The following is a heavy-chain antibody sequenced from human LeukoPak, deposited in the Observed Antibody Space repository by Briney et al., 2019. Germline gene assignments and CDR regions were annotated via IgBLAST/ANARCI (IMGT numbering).Heavy chain of an antibody. CDR3: ERDMEMTISTVFDH. J-gene: IGHJ4*02. Sequence: GGSLRLSCAATGFTFSSYSMNWLRQDPGKGLEWVSSISSSSSYIYYADSVKGRFTISRDNAKNSLYLQMNGLRAEDTSVYYWERDMEMTISTVFDHWGQATLLTVSS. CDR2: ISSSSSYI. V-gene: IGHV3-21*01. D-gene: IGHD3-9*01. CDR1: GFTFSSYS.